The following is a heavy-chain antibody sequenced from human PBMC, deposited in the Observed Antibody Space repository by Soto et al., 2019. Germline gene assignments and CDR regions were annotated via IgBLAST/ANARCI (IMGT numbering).Heavy chain of an antibody. CDR2: ISYDGSNK. Sequence: PGGSLRLSCAASGFTFSSYGMHWVRQAPGKGLEWVAVISYDGSNKYYADSVKGRFTISRDNSKNTLYLQMNSLRAEDTAVYYCAKELSPNYAEVYYYYYGMDVWGQGTTVTVSS. V-gene: IGHV3-30*18. J-gene: IGHJ6*02. D-gene: IGHD1-7*01. CDR3: AKELSPNYAEVYYYYYGMDV. CDR1: GFTFSSYG.